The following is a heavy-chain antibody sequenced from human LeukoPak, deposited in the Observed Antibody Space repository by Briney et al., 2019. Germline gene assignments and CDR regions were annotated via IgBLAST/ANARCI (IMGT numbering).Heavy chain of an antibody. V-gene: IGHV3-15*01. Sequence: PGGSLRLSCAVSGFTFSNEAMGWVRQLRGKGLEWVGRIKSKTDGGTTDYAAPVKGRFTISRDDSKNTLYLQMNSLKTEDTAVYYCTTKPQYCSSTSCYFDYWGQGTLVTVSS. J-gene: IGHJ4*02. CDR2: IKSKTDGGTT. D-gene: IGHD2-2*01. CDR3: TTKPQYCSSTSCYFDY. CDR1: GFTFSNEA.